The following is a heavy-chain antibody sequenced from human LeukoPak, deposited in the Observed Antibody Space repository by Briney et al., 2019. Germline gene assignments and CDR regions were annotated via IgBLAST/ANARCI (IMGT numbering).Heavy chain of an antibody. CDR2: IYYSGST. D-gene: IGHD1-26*01. V-gene: IGHV4-34*01. CDR1: GGSFSGYY. Sequence: NPSETLSLTCAVYGGSFSGYYWSWIRQPPGKGLEWIGSIYYSGSTYYNPSLKSRVTISVDTSKNQFSLKLSSVTAADTAVYYCARGGGFDYWGQGTLVTVSS. CDR3: ARGGGFDY. J-gene: IGHJ4*02.